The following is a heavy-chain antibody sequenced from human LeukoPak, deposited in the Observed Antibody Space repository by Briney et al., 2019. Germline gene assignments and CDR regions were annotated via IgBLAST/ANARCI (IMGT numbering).Heavy chain of an antibody. CDR1: SYSFNRYG. J-gene: IGHJ4*02. Sequence: ASVKVSCKASSYSFNRYGISWVRQAPGQGLEWMGWISGYNGNTNYAQKFLGRVSMTADTSTSTAYMDLRSLRSDDTAVYYCARDRHRRHYYDSSLHPPLDYWGQGTLVTVSS. D-gene: IGHD3-22*01. CDR3: ARDRHRRHYYDSSLHPPLDY. CDR2: ISGYNGNT. V-gene: IGHV1-18*01.